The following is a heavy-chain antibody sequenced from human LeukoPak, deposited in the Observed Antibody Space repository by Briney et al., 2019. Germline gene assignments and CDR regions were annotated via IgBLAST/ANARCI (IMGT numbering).Heavy chain of an antibody. CDR3: ARPSRGYSYEFDY. J-gene: IGHJ4*02. CDR1: GGSISSSSYY. D-gene: IGHD5-18*01. V-gene: IGHV4-39*01. Sequence: SETLSLTCTVSGGSISSSSYYWGWIRQPPGKGLEWIGSIYYSGSTYYNPSLKSRVTISVDTFKNQFSLKLSPVTAADTAVYYCARPSRGYSYEFDYWGQGTLVTVSS. CDR2: IYYSGST.